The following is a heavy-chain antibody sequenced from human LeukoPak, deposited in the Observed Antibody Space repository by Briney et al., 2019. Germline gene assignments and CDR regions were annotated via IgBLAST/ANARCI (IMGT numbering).Heavy chain of an antibody. CDR1: GFTFNNYA. D-gene: IGHD1-26*01. Sequence: GGSLRLPCAAAGFTFNNYAMSWVRQAPGKGLKWVSGISSGGSTYYADSVKGRFTISRDNSKNTLYLQMNSLRAEDTAVYYCAKDTYSTSPYYFDYWGQGTLVTVSS. J-gene: IGHJ4*02. CDR2: ISSGGST. CDR3: AKDTYSTSPYYFDY. V-gene: IGHV3-23*01.